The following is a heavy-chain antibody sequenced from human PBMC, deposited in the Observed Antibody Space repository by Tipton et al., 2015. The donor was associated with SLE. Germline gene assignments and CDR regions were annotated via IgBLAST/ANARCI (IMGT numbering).Heavy chain of an antibody. CDR2: INHGGGT. J-gene: IGHJ3*02. Sequence: LRLSCAVYGGSVSGYFWSWIRQSPGKGLEWLGEINHGGGTNYNPSLKSRVTMLIDTSKNQFSLNLTSVTAADTAVYFCARAPYCGADCHPDGFDIWGQGTMVTVSS. D-gene: IGHD2-21*02. CDR3: ARAPYCGADCHPDGFDI. V-gene: IGHV4-34*01. CDR1: GGSVSGYF.